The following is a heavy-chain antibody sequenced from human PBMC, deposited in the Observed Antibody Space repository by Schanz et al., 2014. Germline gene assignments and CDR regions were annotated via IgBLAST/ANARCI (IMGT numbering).Heavy chain of an antibody. V-gene: IGHV3-30*14. CDR3: ATVGSETYSIYWYFDL. Sequence: QVQLVESGGGVVQPGRSLRLSCAASGFTFSNFAIHWVRQAPGKGLEWVAVISYDGSHKDYADSVKGRFTISRDNSKNTLYLQMNRLRTEDTAVYYCATVGSETYSIYWYFDLWGRGTLVTVSS. CDR2: ISYDGSHK. J-gene: IGHJ2*01. D-gene: IGHD3-10*01. CDR1: GFTFSNFA.